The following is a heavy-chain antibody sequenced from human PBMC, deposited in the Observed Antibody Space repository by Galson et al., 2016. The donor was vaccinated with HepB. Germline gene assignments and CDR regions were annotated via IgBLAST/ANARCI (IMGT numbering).Heavy chain of an antibody. D-gene: IGHD1-26*01. V-gene: IGHV3-72*01. Sequence: SLRLSCAASGFTCSDHYMDWVRQAPGKGLEWVGRTKNKANSYITEYAASVKGRFTISRDDSKNSVYLQMKSLKTEDTAVYYCAMWRSGSPDFWGQGTLVTVSS. J-gene: IGHJ4*02. CDR2: TKNKANSYIT. CDR3: AMWRSGSPDF. CDR1: GFTCSDHY.